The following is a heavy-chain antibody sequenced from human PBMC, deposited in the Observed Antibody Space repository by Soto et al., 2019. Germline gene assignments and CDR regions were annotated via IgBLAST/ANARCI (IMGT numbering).Heavy chain of an antibody. CDR2: ISGNGGST. CDR3: ANVNYSGNSGYYYGMDV. Sequence: EVQLLESGGNLVQPGGSLRLACATSVFTFSSYAMSWVRQAPGKGLEWVSAISGNGGSTHDADSVSGRFTISRHNSKNTLYLKMNSLRAEDTAVYYCANVNYSGNSGYYYGMDVWGQGNTVTVS. CDR1: VFTFSSYA. J-gene: IGHJ6*02. D-gene: IGHD4-4*01. V-gene: IGHV3-23*01.